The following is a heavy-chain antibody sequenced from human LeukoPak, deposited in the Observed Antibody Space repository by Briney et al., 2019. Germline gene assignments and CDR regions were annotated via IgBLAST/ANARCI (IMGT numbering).Heavy chain of an antibody. CDR1: GFTFSRYA. J-gene: IGHJ4*02. CDR3: ARDSSDY. CDR2: ISYDGSKK. Sequence: GGSLRPPCAVSGFTFSRYAMHWVRQAPGKGLEWVAVISYDGSKKANSVKGRFTISRDNSKNTLYLQMTSLRAEDTAVYYCARDSSDYWGQGTLVTVSS. V-gene: IGHV3-30-3*01.